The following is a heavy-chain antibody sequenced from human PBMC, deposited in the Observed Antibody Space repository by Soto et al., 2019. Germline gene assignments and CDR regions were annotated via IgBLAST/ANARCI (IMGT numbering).Heavy chain of an antibody. CDR3: TRSAYMDV. Sequence: EVQLVESGGGLVQPGGSLRLSCAASGFTFSTYSMNWVRQAPGKGLEWVSYVSSGSSTIYYAASVKGRFTISRDNAKNSLYLPTDSLRAEDPAVYYATRSAYMDVWGTGTTVTVSS. J-gene: IGHJ6*03. CDR1: GFTFSTYS. D-gene: IGHD2-15*01. V-gene: IGHV3-48*01. CDR2: VSSGSSTI.